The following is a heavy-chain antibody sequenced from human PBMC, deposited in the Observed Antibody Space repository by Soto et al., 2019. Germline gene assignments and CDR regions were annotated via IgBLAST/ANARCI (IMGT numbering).Heavy chain of an antibody. CDR1: GFTFSGYA. D-gene: IGHD2-21*02. CDR2: ISYDGNSK. Sequence: QVQLVESGGGVVQPGRSLRLSCAASGFTFSGYAMHWVRQAPGKGLEWVALISYDGNSKYYADSVKGRFTISRDNSKKTIYVQMNSLRVEDTAVYYCGRAGDWDYWGQGTLVTVSS. J-gene: IGHJ4*02. CDR3: GRAGDWDY. V-gene: IGHV3-30-3*01.